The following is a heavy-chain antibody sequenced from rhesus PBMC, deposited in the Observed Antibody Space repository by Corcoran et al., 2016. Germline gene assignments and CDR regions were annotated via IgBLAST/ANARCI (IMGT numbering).Heavy chain of an antibody. D-gene: IGHD2-21*01. V-gene: IGHV4-80*01. Sequence: QVQLQESGPGLVKPSETLFLTCAVSGVSFSTSHHWSSCLPQPPGTGMECIGEISVTTDNSYDNFSLMCRVTISKDVSKNQFYLRIASVTAADTAVYYCVKNTGHIGHAYDYWGQGLLVTVTS. CDR3: VKNTGHIGHAYDY. CDR1: GVSFSTSHHW. CDR2: ISVTTDNS. J-gene: IGHJ4*01.